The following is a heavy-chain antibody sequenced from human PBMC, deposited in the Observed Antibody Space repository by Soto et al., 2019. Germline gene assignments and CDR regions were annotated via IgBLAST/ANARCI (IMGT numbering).Heavy chain of an antibody. J-gene: IGHJ3*02. CDR1: GGSFGGYY. Sequence: SETLSLTCAVYGGSFGGYYWSWIRQPPGKGPEWIGEINHSGSTNYNPSLKSRVTISVDTSKNQFSLKLSSVTAADTAVYYCARGRDTAMVNDAFDIWGQGTMVTVSS. CDR2: INHSGST. D-gene: IGHD5-18*01. CDR3: ARGRDTAMVNDAFDI. V-gene: IGHV4-34*01.